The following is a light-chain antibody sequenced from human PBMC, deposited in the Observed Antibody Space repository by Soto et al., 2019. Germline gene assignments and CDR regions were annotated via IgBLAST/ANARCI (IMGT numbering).Light chain of an antibody. CDR2: DAS. V-gene: IGKV3-11*01. CDR1: QSVSSY. CDR3: QQRRNWPRWT. J-gene: IGKJ1*01. Sequence: EIVLTQSPATLSLSPGERATLSCRASQSVSSYFAWYQQKPGQAPRLLIYDASNRATRIPARFSGSGSGTHFTLTISRLEREDFAVYYCQQRRNWPRWTFRQGTKVEIK.